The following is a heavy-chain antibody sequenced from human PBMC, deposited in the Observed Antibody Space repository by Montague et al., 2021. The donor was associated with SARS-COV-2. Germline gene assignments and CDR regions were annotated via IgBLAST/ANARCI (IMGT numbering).Heavy chain of an antibody. J-gene: IGHJ3*01. CDR3: ARLSGYNPFDAFDL. D-gene: IGHD5-24*01. V-gene: IGHV4-59*01. CDR1: GDSINNYY. CDR2: TFYSGST. Sequence: SETLSLTCTVSGDSINNYYWSWIRRPPGKGLEWIGNTFYSGSTMYNPSLKSQVTISVDTSKNQFSLNLSSVTAADPAVYFCARLSGYNPFDAFDLWGPGTMVTVSS.